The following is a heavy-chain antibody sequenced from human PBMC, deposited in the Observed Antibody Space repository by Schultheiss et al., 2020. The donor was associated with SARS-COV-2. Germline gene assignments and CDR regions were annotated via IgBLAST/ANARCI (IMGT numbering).Heavy chain of an antibody. D-gene: IGHD6-19*01. V-gene: IGHV3-53*01. CDR2: IYSGGST. CDR1: GFTFSSYA. Sequence: GGSLRLSCAASGFTFSSYAMHWVRQAPGKGLEWVAVIYSGGSTYYADSVKGRFAISRDNSKNTLYLQMNSLRAEDTAVYYCAREGIAVAGTFDYWGQGTLVTVSS. J-gene: IGHJ4*02. CDR3: AREGIAVAGTFDY.